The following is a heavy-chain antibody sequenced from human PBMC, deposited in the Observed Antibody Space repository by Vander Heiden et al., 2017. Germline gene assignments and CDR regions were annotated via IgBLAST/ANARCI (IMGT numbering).Heavy chain of an antibody. V-gene: IGHV3-7*01. CDR2: IKQDGSEK. CDR3: AREVQLWAYFDY. CDR1: GFPFGGSW. Sequence: EVQLVESGGGLVQPGGSLRRSCAASGFPFGGSWMGWVRQAQGRGLEWVANIKQDGSEKYYVDSVKGRFTIARDNAKNSLYLQMNSLRAEDTAVYYCAREVQLWAYFDYWGQGTLVTVSS. D-gene: IGHD5-18*01. J-gene: IGHJ4*02.